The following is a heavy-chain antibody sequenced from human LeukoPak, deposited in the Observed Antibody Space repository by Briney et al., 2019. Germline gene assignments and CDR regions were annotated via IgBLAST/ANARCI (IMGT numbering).Heavy chain of an antibody. CDR1: GYSFTSYW. Sequence: GESLKISCKGSGYSFTSYWIGWVRQMPGKGLEWMGIIYPGDSDTRYSPSFQGQVTISADKSISTAYLQWSSLKASDTAMYYCARHGDDFWSGYYTSRGYYYYYMDVWGKGTTVTVSS. CDR2: IYPGDSDT. J-gene: IGHJ6*03. D-gene: IGHD3-3*01. CDR3: ARHGDDFWSGYYTSRGYYYYYMDV. V-gene: IGHV5-51*01.